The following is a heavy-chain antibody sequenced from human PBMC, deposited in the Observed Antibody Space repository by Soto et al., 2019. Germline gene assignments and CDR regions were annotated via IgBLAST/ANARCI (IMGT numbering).Heavy chain of an antibody. CDR3: AHKEGYSSRWGRGIYFDY. D-gene: IGHD6-13*01. CDR1: GFSLSTSGVG. J-gene: IGHJ4*02. V-gene: IGHV2-5*02. Sequence: SGPTLVNPTQTLTLTCTFSGFSLSTSGVGVGWIRQPPGKALEWLALIYWDDDKRYSPSLKSRLTITKDTSKNQVVLTMTNMDPVDTATYYCAHKEGYSSRWGRGIYFDYWGQGTLVTVSS. CDR2: IYWDDDK.